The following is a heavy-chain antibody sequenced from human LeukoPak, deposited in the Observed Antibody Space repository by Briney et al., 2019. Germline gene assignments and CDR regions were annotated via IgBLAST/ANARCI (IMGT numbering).Heavy chain of an antibody. D-gene: IGHD2-2*01. J-gene: IGHJ4*02. CDR3: ARDLVVVPAATAGY. V-gene: IGHV1-18*01. CDR2: ISAYNGNT. Sequence: ASVKVSCKASGYTFTTYGINWVRQAPGQGLEWMGWISAYNGNTNYAQKLQGRVTMTTDTSTSTAYMELRSLRSDDTAVYYCARDLVVVPAATAGYWGQGTLVTVSS. CDR1: GYTFTTYG.